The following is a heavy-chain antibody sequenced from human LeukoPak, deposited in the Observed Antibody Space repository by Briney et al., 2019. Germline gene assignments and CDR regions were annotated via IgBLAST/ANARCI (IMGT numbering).Heavy chain of an antibody. CDR3: AKVYYGVRDAFDI. D-gene: IGHD4-17*01. J-gene: IGHJ3*02. V-gene: IGHV3-23*01. CDR2: ISGSGGST. Sequence: PGGSLRLSCAASGFTFSSYGMSWVRQAPGKGLEWVSAISGSGGSTYYADSVKGRFTISRDNSKNTLYLQMNSLRAEDTAIYYCAKVYYGVRDAFDIWGQGTMVTVSS. CDR1: GFTFSSYG.